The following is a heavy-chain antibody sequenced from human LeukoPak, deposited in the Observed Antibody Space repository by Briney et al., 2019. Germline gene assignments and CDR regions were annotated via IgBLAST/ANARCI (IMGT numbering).Heavy chain of an antibody. D-gene: IGHD2-2*01. CDR3: AREVRGYCSSTSCPPRGMDV. V-gene: IGHV1-69*04. CDR1: GGTFSSYA. CDR2: IIPIFGIA. J-gene: IGHJ6*02. Sequence: SVKVSCKASGGTFSSYAISWVRQAPGQGLDWMGMIIPIFGIANYAQKFQGRVTITADKSTSTAYMELSSLRSEDTAVYYCAREVRGYCSSTSCPPRGMDVWGQGTTVTVSS.